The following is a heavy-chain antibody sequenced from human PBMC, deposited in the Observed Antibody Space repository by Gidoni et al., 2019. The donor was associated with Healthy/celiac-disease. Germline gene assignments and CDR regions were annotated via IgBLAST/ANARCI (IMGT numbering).Heavy chain of an antibody. CDR3: TTVHLDWNYGMYYFDY. CDR1: GFPCSNDW. CDR2: IKSKTDGGTT. D-gene: IGHD1-7*01. V-gene: IGHV3-15*01. Sequence: EVQRVESGGGLVTHGGSLRLSCAASGFPCSNDWMSWVRQAPGKGLEWIVRIKSKTDGGTTYYAAPVKGIFTISRDDSKNTLYLQMNSLKTEDTAVYYCTTVHLDWNYGMYYFDYWGQGTLFTVSS. J-gene: IGHJ4*02.